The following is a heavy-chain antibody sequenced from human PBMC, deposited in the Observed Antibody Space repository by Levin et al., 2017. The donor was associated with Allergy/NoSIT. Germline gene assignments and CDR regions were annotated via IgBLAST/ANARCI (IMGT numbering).Heavy chain of an antibody. J-gene: IGHJ4*02. V-gene: IGHV3-7*01. Sequence: GGSLRLSCAASGFIFTSYWLTWVRQAPGKGLEWVATMKPDGSEKYYVDSVKGRFTISRDNAKNSMDLQMNSLRAEDTAVYYCARQEFGEFAYWGQGTLVTVSS. D-gene: IGHD3-10*01. CDR1: GFIFTSYW. CDR3: ARQEFGEFAY. CDR2: MKPDGSEK.